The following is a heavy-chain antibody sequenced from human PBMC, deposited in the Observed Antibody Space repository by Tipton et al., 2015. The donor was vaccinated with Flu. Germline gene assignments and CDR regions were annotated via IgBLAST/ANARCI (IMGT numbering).Heavy chain of an antibody. Sequence: TLSLTCTVSGGSISSYYWSWIRQPPGKGLEWIGYIYYSGSTNYNPSLKSRVTISVDTSKNQFSLKLSSVTAADTAVYYCARTRLRDYDFWSGYYTYYYYGMDVWGQGTTVTVSS. CDR1: GGSISSYY. CDR3: ARTRLRDYDFWSGYYTYYYYGMDV. D-gene: IGHD3-3*01. V-gene: IGHV4-59*01. J-gene: IGHJ6*02. CDR2: IYYSGST.